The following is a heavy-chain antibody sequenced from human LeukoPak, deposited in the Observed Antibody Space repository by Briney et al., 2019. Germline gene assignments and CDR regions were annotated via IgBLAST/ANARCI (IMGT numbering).Heavy chain of an antibody. D-gene: IGHD2-2*01. Sequence: ASVKVSCKASGYTFTGYYMHWVRQAPGQGLEWMGWINPNSGGTNYPQKFHGRVTMTRDTSISTAYMDLSRLRSDDTAVYYCARGFCSSTSCYMDVWGKGTTVTVSS. V-gene: IGHV1-2*02. CDR1: GYTFTGYY. CDR3: ARGFCSSTSCYMDV. CDR2: INPNSGGT. J-gene: IGHJ6*03.